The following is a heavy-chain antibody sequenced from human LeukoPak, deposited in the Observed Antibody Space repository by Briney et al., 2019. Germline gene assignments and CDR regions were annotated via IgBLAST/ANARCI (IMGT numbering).Heavy chain of an antibody. J-gene: IGHJ4*02. D-gene: IGHD6-19*01. CDR2: IKQDGSEK. CDR3: ARVRRIAVAGTSDY. Sequence: PGGSLRLSCAASGFTFSSYWMSWVRQAPGKGLEWVANIKQDGSEKYYVDSVKGRFTISRDNAKNSLYLQMNSLRAEDTAVYYCARVRRIAVAGTSDYWGQGTLVTVSS. CDR1: GFTFSSYW. V-gene: IGHV3-7*01.